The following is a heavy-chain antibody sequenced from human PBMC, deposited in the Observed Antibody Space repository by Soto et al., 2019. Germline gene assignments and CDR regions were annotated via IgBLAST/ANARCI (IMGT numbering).Heavy chain of an antibody. CDR3: ARRPLDFRVVRDSGMDV. CDR2: IVVGSGNT. D-gene: IGHD3-3*01. V-gene: IGHV1-58*01. Sequence: SVKVSCKASGFTFTSSAVQWVRQARGQRLEWIGWIVVGSGNTNYAQKFQERVTITRDTSTSTVYMELSSLRSEDTAVYYCARRPLDFRVVRDSGMDVWGQGTTVTVSS. J-gene: IGHJ6*02. CDR1: GFTFTSSA.